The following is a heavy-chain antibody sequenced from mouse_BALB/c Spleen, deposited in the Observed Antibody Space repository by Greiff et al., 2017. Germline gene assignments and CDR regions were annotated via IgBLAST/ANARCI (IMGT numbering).Heavy chain of an antibody. Sequence: VQLQQSGPGLVQPSQSLSITCTVSGFSLTSYGVHWVRQSPGKGLEWLGVIWSGGSTDYNAAFISRLSISKDNSKSQVFFKMNSLQANDTAIYYCARNDGPMDDWGQGTSVTVSS. CDR2: IWSGGST. CDR1: GFSLTSYG. V-gene: IGHV2-2*02. CDR3: ARNDGPMDD. D-gene: IGHD2-3*01. J-gene: IGHJ4*01.